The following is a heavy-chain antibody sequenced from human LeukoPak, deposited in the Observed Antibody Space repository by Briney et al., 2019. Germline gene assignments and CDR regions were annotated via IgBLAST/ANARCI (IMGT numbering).Heavy chain of an antibody. CDR3: AKDGGDCIDY. V-gene: IGHV3-30*02. CDR1: GFTFSSYE. D-gene: IGHD2-21*01. J-gene: IGHJ4*02. Sequence: PGGSLRLSCAASGFTFSSYEMNWVRQAPGKGLEWVAFIRYDGGEKFYADFVKGRFTISRDNSKNTLSLQLNTLRTEDTALYYCAKDGGDCIDYWGPGTLVTVSS. CDR2: IRYDGGEK.